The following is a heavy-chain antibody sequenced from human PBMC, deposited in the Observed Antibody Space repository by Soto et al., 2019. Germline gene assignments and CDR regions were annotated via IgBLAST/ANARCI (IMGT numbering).Heavy chain of an antibody. J-gene: IGHJ3*01. CDR2: INSDGSST. Sequence: EVQLVESGGGLVQPGGSLRISCAASGFTFSHYWMHWVRQAPGKGLVWVSHINSDGSSTIYADSVKGRFTISRDNAKNTLYLQMNSLRAEDTAVHYCARGLGAVTWGQGTMVTVSS. CDR3: ARGLGAVT. D-gene: IGHD1-26*01. V-gene: IGHV3-74*01. CDR1: GFTFSHYW.